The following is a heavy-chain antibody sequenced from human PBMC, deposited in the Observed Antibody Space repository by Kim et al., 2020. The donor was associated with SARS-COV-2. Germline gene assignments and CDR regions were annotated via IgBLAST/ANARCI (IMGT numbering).Heavy chain of an antibody. CDR1: GGTFSSYA. CDR2: IIPIFGTA. J-gene: IGHJ6*02. D-gene: IGHD3-3*01. Sequence: SVKVSCKASGGTFSSYAISWVRQAPGQGLEWMGGIIPIFGTANYAQKFQGRVTITADESTSTAYMELSSLRSEDTAVYYCAKQKTGLRFLEWFHTPWKGPPLGMDGWGQGTTVTVSS. V-gene: IGHV1-69*13. CDR3: AKQKTGLRFLEWFHTPWKGPPLGMDG.